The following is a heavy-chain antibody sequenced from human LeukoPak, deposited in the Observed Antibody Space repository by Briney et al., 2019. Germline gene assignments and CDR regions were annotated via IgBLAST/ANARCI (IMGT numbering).Heavy chain of an antibody. V-gene: IGHV1-3*01. CDR2: INAGNGNT. CDR3: ARGGLYSYGWNY. CDR1: GYTFTSYA. Sequence: ASVKVSCKASGYTFTSYAMHWVRQAPGQRLEWMGWINAGNGNTKYSQKFQGRVTITRDTSASTAYMELSSLRSEDTAVYYCARGGLYSYGWNYWGQGTLVTVSS. J-gene: IGHJ4*02. D-gene: IGHD5-18*01.